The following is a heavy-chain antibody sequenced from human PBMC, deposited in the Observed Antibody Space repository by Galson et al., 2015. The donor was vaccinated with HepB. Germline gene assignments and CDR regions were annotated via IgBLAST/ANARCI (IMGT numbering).Heavy chain of an antibody. CDR3: ARHSEVVPAAIILYFQH. CDR1: GYSFTSYW. Sequence: QSGAEVKKPGESLKISCKGSGYSFTSYWIGWVRQMPGKGLEWMGIIYPGDSDTRYSPSSQGQVTISADKSISTAYLQWSSLKASDTAMYYCARHSEVVPAAIILYFQHWGQGTLVTVSS. J-gene: IGHJ1*01. D-gene: IGHD2-2*02. V-gene: IGHV5-51*01. CDR2: IYPGDSDT.